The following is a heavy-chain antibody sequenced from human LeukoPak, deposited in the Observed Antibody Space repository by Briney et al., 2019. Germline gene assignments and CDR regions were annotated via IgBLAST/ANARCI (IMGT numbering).Heavy chain of an antibody. J-gene: IGHJ4*02. CDR2: IIPIFGTA. CDR3: ARSIAARTEPFDY. CDR1: GYTFTSYY. D-gene: IGHD6-6*01. V-gene: IGHV1-69*13. Sequence: RASVKVSCKASGYTFTSYYMHWVRQAPGQGLEWMGGIIPIFGTANYAQKFQGRVTITADESTSTAYMELSSLRSEDTAVYYCARSIAARTEPFDYWGQGTLVTVSS.